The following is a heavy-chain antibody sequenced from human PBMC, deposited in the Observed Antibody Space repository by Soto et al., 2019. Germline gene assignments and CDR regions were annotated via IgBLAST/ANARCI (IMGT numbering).Heavy chain of an antibody. Sequence: GASVKVSCKASGGTFSSYAISWVRQAPGQGLEWMGGIIPIFGTANYAQKFQGRVTITADESTSTDYMELSSLRSEDTAVYYCARGYCSGSSCYYYYYGMDVWGQGTTVTVSS. CDR1: GGTFSSYA. V-gene: IGHV1-69*13. J-gene: IGHJ6*02. CDR2: IIPIFGTA. D-gene: IGHD2-15*01. CDR3: ARGYCSGSSCYYYYYGMDV.